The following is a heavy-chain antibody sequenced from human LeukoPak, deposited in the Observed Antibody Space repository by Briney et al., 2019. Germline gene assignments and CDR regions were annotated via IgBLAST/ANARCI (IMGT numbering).Heavy chain of an antibody. J-gene: IGHJ5*02. Sequence: SETLSLTCTVSGGSISSYYWSWIRQPPGKGLEWIGYIYASGSTNYNPSLKSRVTISVDTSKNQFSLKLSSVTAADTAVYYCARGIWQQLFRFDPWGQGTLVTVSS. D-gene: IGHD6-13*01. V-gene: IGHV4-4*09. CDR2: IYASGST. CDR3: ARGIWQQLFRFDP. CDR1: GGSISSYY.